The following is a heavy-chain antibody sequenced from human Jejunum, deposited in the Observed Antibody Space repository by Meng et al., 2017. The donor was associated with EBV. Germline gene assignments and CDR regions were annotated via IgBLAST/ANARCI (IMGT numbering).Heavy chain of an antibody. Sequence: RQLKDEGSGLGKPSRTLSATCTVAGGSISRSSYYWGWIRQPPGKGLEWIGTYYSSGSTYYNPSLKSRVTISVDTSKNQFSLKLISVTAADTAAYFCARQGPSGRTFDYWGQGTLVTVSS. D-gene: IGHD1-26*01. CDR2: YYSSGST. CDR3: ARQGPSGRTFDY. J-gene: IGHJ4*02. CDR1: GGSISRSSYY. V-gene: IGHV4-39*01.